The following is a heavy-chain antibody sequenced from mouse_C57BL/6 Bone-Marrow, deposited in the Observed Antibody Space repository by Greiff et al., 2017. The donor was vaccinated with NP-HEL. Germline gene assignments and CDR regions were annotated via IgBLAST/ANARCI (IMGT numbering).Heavy chain of an antibody. Sequence: EVKLVESGGDLVKPGGSLKLSCAASGFTFSSYGMSWVRQTPDKRLEWVATISSGGSYTYYPDSVKGRFTISRDNAKNTLYLQMSSLKSEDTAMYYCAAALYFDYWGQGTTLTVSS. J-gene: IGHJ2*01. CDR3: AAALYFDY. CDR2: ISSGGSYT. V-gene: IGHV5-6*01. CDR1: GFTFSSYG.